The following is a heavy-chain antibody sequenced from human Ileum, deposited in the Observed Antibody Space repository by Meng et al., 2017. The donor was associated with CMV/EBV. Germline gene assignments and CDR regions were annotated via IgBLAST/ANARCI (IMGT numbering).Heavy chain of an antibody. D-gene: IGHD3-22*01. CDR2: INPNSGGT. CDR1: GYY. Sequence: GYYRHWVRQAPGQGLEWMGWINPNSGGTNYAQKFQGRVTMTRDTSISTAYMELSRLRSDDTAVYYCARGDFAITYYYDSSGYPTLDYWGQGTLVTVSS. J-gene: IGHJ4*02. V-gene: IGHV1-2*02. CDR3: ARGDFAITYYYDSSGYPTLDY.